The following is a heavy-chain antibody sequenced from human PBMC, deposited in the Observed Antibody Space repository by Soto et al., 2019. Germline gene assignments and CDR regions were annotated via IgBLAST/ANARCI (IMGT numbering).Heavy chain of an antibody. CDR3: AKVDSTYYYDSSGYYFDY. D-gene: IGHD3-22*01. CDR1: GFTFSSYA. J-gene: IGHJ4*02. CDR2: ISGSGGST. V-gene: IGHV3-23*01. Sequence: SCAASGFTFSSYAMSWVRQAPGKGLEWVSAISGSGGSTYYADSVKGRFTISRDNSKNTLYLQMNSLRAEDTAVYYCAKVDSTYYYDSSGYYFDYWGQGTLVTVSS.